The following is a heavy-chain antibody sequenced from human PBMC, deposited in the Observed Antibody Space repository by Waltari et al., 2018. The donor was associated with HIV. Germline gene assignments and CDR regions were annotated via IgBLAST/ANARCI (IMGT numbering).Heavy chain of an antibody. CDR3: AQDADSAGYSFFGF. D-gene: IGHD3-22*01. J-gene: IGHJ4*02. CDR1: GSISKSA. Sequence: EVQLSESGGALAQPGGSLSLSCAASGSISKSAMTWVRQAPGKGLEGVSTISGDAEDSYYAASVQGRFIISRDNSRNIVSLQMKILRAEDTAIYYCAQDADSAGYSFFGFWGQGTLVVVSS. CDR2: ISGDAEDS. V-gene: IGHV3-23*01.